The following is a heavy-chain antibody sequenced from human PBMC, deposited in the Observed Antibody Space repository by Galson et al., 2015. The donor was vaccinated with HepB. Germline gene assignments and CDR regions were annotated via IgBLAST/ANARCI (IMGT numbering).Heavy chain of an antibody. CDR2: INPSGGST. V-gene: IGHV1-46*01. J-gene: IGHJ4*02. D-gene: IGHD4-11*01. Sequence: SVKVSCKASGYTFTSYYMHWVRQAPGQGLEWMGIINPSGGSTSYAQKFQGRVTMTRDTSTSTVYMELSSLRSEDTAVYYCARGPVYHWVTTVTMNFDDWGQGTLGTVSS. CDR1: GYTFTSYY. CDR3: ARGPVYHWVTTVTMNFDD.